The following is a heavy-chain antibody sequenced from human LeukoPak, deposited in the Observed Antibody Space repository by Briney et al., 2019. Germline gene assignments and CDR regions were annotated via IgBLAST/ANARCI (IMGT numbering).Heavy chain of an antibody. J-gene: IGHJ4*02. CDR2: ISYDGSNK. CDR1: GFTFSSYA. V-gene: IGHV3-30-3*01. CDR3: ARDLQD. Sequence: GGSLRLSCAASGFTFSSYAMHWVRQAPGKGLEWVAVISYDGSNKYYADSVKGRFTISRDNSKSTLYLQMNSLRAEDTAVYYCARDLQDWGQGTLVTVSS.